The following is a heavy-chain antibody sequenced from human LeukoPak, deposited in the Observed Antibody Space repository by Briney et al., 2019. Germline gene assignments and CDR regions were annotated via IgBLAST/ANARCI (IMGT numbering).Heavy chain of an antibody. D-gene: IGHD6-13*01. CDR3: ARSIAAAGIEYFQH. J-gene: IGHJ1*01. CDR2: ISPIFGIA. CDR1: GGTFYSYA. Sequence: SAKVSCKASGGTFYSYAFSWVRQAPGQGLEWMGGISPIFGIANYAQKFQGRVTITADESTSTAYMVLGSLRSEDTAMYYCARSIAAAGIEYFQHWGQGTLVTVSS. V-gene: IGHV1-69*13.